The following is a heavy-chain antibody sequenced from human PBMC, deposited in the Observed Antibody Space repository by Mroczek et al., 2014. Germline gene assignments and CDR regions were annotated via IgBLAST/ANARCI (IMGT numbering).Heavy chain of an antibody. CDR3: AKDPKSYNSPWYWIY. CDR1: GFTFSFYG. J-gene: IGHJ4*02. V-gene: IGHV3-30*02. D-gene: IGHD6-19*01. CDR2: IRFDGRNK. Sequence: QVQLQRVGGEAWSSLGGSVRLSCAASGFTFSFYGMHWVRQAPGKGLEWVAFIRFDGRNKDYADSVKGRFTISRDNSNNTLYLQMDSLRSEDTAVYFCAKDPKSYNSPWYWIYWGQGALVTVSS.